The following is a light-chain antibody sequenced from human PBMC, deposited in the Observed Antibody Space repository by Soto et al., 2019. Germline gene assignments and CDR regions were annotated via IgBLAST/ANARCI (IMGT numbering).Light chain of an antibody. CDR3: QQYKNWLTWT. CDR1: QSISSN. J-gene: IGKJ1*01. CDR2: GAS. V-gene: IGKV3-15*01. Sequence: EIVMTQSPATLSVSPVERATLSCRASQSISSNLAWYQQKPGQAPRLLIYGASTRATGIPARFSGSGSGTEFTLTISSLQSEDFAVYYCQQYKNWLTWTFGQGTKVDIK.